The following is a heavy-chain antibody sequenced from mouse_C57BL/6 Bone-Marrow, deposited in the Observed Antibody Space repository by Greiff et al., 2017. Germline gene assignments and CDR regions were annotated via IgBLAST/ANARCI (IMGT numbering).Heavy chain of an antibody. CDR2: IKPYNGGT. V-gene: IGHV1-19*01. D-gene: IGHD1-1*01. CDR3: ARSGVITTAPGFAY. Sequence: VQLQQSGPVLVKPGASVKMSCKASGYTFTDYYMNWVKQSHGKSLEWIGVIKPYNGGTSYKQKFKGKATLSVDKSSSTAYMELNSLTSEDSAVYYCARSGVITTAPGFAYWGQGTLVTVSA. CDR1: GYTFTDYY. J-gene: IGHJ3*01.